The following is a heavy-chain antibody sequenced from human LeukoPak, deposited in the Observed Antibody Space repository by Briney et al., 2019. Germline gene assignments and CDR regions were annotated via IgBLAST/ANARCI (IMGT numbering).Heavy chain of an antibody. D-gene: IGHD5-18*01. CDR2: VSASSDI. J-gene: IGHJ4*02. CDR3: ARDALHTAHFDY. Sequence: PGGSLRLSCAASGFAFSSCEMNWVRQAPGKGLQWVSTVSASSDIHYSDSVKGRFTISRDNARNSLYLQMNSLRDEDTAVYYCARDALHTAHFDYWGQGTLVTVSS. V-gene: IGHV3-48*03. CDR1: GFAFSSCE.